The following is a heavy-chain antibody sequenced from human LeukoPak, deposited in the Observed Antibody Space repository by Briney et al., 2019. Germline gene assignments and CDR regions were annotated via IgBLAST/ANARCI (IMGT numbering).Heavy chain of an antibody. Sequence: SQTLSLTCAISGDSVSSNSSAWNWIRQSPSRGLECLGRTFYRAKWYNHYTSSVKSRITIKPDTTKNTFCLQLKSVSPEETAVYYCARGDCSRGICYSDSAFDIWGEGTMVTVSS. CDR3: ARGDCSRGICYSDSAFDI. CDR2: TFYRAKWYN. V-gene: IGHV6-1*01. J-gene: IGHJ3*02. D-gene: IGHD2-15*01. CDR1: GDSVSSNSSA.